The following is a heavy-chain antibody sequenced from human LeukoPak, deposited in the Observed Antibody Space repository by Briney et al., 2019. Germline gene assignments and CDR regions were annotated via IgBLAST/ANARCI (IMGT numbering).Heavy chain of an antibody. CDR2: ISAYNGNT. CDR3: ARDSHIVVVPAAIDPYYYYGMDV. V-gene: IGHV1-18*01. D-gene: IGHD2-2*01. J-gene: IGHJ6*02. CDR1: GYTFTSYG. Sequence: ASVKVSCTASGYTFTSYGISWVRQAPGQGLEWMGWISAYNGNTNYAQKLQGRVTMTTDTSTSTAYMELRSLRSDDTAVYYCARDSHIVVVPAAIDPYYYYGMDVWGQGTTVTVSS.